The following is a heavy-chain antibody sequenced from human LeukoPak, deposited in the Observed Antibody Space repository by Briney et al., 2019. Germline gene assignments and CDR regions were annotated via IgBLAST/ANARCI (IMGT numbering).Heavy chain of an antibody. Sequence: GGSLRLSCAASGFTFSSYAMLWVRQAPGKGLEWVAVISYGGSNKYYADSVKGRFTISRDNSKNTLYLQMNSLRAEDTAVYYCARDRYYYGSGSYCPDYWGQGALVTVSS. J-gene: IGHJ4*02. CDR3: ARDRYYYGSGSYCPDY. CDR1: GFTFSSYA. CDR2: ISYGGSNK. V-gene: IGHV3-30*04. D-gene: IGHD3-10*01.